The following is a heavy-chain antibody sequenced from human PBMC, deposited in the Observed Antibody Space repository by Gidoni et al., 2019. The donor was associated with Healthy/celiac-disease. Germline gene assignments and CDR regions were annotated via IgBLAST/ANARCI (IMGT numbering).Heavy chain of an antibody. CDR1: GGSISSYY. CDR2: IYYSGST. J-gene: IGHJ6*02. V-gene: IGHV4-59*01. CDR3: ARESIPPDRYYYYGMDV. Sequence: QVQLQESGPGLVKPSETLSLTCTVSGGSISSYYWSWIRQPPGKGLEWIGYIYYSGSTNYNPSLKSRVTISVDTSKNQFSLKLSSVTAADTAVYYCARESIPPDRYYYYGMDVWGQGTTVTVSS. D-gene: IGHD2-21*01.